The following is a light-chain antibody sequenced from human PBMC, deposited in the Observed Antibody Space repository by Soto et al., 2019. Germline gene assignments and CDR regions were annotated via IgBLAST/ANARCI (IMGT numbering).Light chain of an antibody. J-gene: IGLJ3*02. CDR1: SGHSSYI. CDR2: LEGSGSY. CDR3: ETWDSNTRV. Sequence: QSVLTQSSSASASLGSSVKLTCTLSSGHSSYIIAWHQQQPGKAPRYLMKLEGSGSYNKGSGVPDRFSGYSSGADRYLTISNLQFEDEADYYCETWDSNTRVFRGGTKLTVL. V-gene: IGLV4-60*02.